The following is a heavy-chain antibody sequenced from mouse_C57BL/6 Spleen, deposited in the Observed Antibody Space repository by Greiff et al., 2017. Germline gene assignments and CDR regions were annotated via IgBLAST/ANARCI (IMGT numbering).Heavy chain of an antibody. CDR3: TRRSYAYFDY. Sequence: QVQLQQSGAELVRPGASVTLSCKASGYTFTDYEMHWVKQTPVHGLEWIGAIDPETGGTAYNQKFKGKAILTADKSSSTDYMELRSLTSEDSAVYYCTRRSYAYFDYWGQGTTLTVSS. J-gene: IGHJ2*01. D-gene: IGHD1-1*01. CDR2: IDPETGGT. CDR1: GYTFTDYE. V-gene: IGHV1-15*01.